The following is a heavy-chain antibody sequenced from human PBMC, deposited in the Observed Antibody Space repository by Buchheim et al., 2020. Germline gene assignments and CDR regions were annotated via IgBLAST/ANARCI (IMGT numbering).Heavy chain of an antibody. CDR2: IKQDGSEK. CDR3: VGGYDLYYYYGMDV. Sequence: EVQLVESGGGLVQPGESLKLSCAASGFSFSTYWMSWVRQAPGKGLEWVANIKQDGSEKSDVDSVEGRFTISRDNAKNSLYLKMNSLRAEDTAVYYCVGGYDLYYYYGMDVWGQGTT. J-gene: IGHJ6*02. V-gene: IGHV3-7*01. D-gene: IGHD5-12*01. CDR1: GFSFSTYW.